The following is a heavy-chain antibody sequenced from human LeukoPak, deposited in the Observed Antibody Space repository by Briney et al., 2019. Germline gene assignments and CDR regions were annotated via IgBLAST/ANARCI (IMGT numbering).Heavy chain of an antibody. CDR1: GYTFTGYY. CDR3: ARALTMVRGVMLFGY. V-gene: IGHV1-2*04. CDR2: INPNSGGT. D-gene: IGHD3-10*01. J-gene: IGHJ4*02. Sequence: GASVKVSCKASGYTFTGYYMHWVRQAPGQGLEWMGWINPNSGGTNYAQKFQGWVTMTRDTSISTAYMELSRLRSDDTAVYYCARALTMVRGVMLFGYWGQATLVTVSS.